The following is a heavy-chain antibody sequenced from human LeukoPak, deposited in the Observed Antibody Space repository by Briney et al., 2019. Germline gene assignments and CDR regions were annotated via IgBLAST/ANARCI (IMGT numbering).Heavy chain of an antibody. CDR1: GGSISSYY. CDR3: ARDISAYDSSGYYSN. CDR2: IYYSGST. D-gene: IGHD3-22*01. Sequence: SETLSLTCTVSGGSISSYYWSWIRQPPGKGLEWIGYIYYSGSTNYNPSLKSRVTISVDTSKNQFSLKLSSVTAAGTAVYYCARDISAYDSSGYYSNWGQGTLVTVSS. V-gene: IGHV4-59*01. J-gene: IGHJ4*02.